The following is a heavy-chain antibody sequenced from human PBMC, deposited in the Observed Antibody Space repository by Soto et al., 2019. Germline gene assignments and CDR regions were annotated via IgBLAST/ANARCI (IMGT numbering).Heavy chain of an antibody. Sequence: PGCSLRPSCAAAGFSFGSFEMNWVREKPGRGLDWLAYIRSAATMIHYADSVRGRLTISRDNEKKTLYVEMNSLRREDTGIYYCATARETWMPSHWGQ. CDR2: IRSAATMI. J-gene: IGHJ1*01. D-gene: IGHD1-26*01. V-gene: IGHV3-48*03. CDR1: GFSFGSFE. CDR3: ATARETWMPSH.